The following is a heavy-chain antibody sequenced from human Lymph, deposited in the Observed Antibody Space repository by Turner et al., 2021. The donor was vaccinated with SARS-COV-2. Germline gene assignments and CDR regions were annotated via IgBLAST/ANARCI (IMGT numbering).Heavy chain of an antibody. CDR1: GFTFSSYA. V-gene: IGHV3-30-3*01. CDR3: ARDGGGNFNY. CDR2: ISDDGSNK. J-gene: IGHJ4*02. D-gene: IGHD2-15*01. Sequence: QVQLVASGGGVVQLGRSLRLSCAASGFTFSSYAMHWVRQAPGKGLEWVALISDDGSNKYYADSVKGRFTISRDNSKNTLYLQMNSLRAEDTAVYYCARDGGGNFNYWGQGTLVTVSS.